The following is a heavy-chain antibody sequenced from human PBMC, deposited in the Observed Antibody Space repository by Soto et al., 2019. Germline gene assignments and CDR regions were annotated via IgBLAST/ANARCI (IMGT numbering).Heavy chain of an antibody. V-gene: IGHV4-39*01. Sequence: TSETLSLTCTVSGGSISSSNSYWGWIRQPPGKGLEWIGTIYYSGSTYYNPSLKSRVTISVGTSKNQFSLKLSSVTAADTAVYYCARHASGWYSRFDYWGQGTQVTVS. CDR3: ARHASGWYSRFDY. CDR2: IYYSGST. CDR1: GGSISSSNSY. J-gene: IGHJ4*02. D-gene: IGHD6-19*01.